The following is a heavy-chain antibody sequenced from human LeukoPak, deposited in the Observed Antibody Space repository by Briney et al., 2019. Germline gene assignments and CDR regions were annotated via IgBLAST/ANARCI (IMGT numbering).Heavy chain of an antibody. J-gene: IGHJ4*02. V-gene: IGHV4-59*01. D-gene: IGHD5-18*01. CDR2: IYYSGST. CDR3: ARSGGYNYGYGVFDY. Sequence: SETLSLTCTVSGGSISSYYWSWIRQPPGKGLEWIGYIYYSGSTNYNPSLKSRVTISVDTSKNQFSLKLSSVTAADTAVFYRARSGGYNYGYGVFDYWGQGTLVTVSS. CDR1: GGSISSYY.